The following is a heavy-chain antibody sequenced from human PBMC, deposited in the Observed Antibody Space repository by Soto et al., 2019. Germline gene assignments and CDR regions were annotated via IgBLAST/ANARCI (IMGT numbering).Heavy chain of an antibody. CDR1: GGSISSYY. CDR2: IYTSGST. V-gene: IGHV4-4*07. D-gene: IGHD3-3*01. CDR3: ARDGYYDFWSGYSNGYYYYGMDV. Sequence: SETLSLTCTVSGGSISSYYWSWIRQPAGKGLEWIGRIYTSGSTNYNPSLKSRVTMSVDTSKNQFSLKLSSVTAADTAVYYCARDGYYDFWSGYSNGYYYYGMDVWGQGTSVTVSS. J-gene: IGHJ6*02.